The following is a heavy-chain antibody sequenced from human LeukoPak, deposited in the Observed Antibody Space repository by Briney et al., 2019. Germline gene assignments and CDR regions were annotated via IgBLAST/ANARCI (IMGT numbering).Heavy chain of an antibody. CDR2: IYYSGST. J-gene: IGHJ5*02. D-gene: IGHD3-16*02. CDR3: ARRLMITFGGVIGNPHNWFDP. V-gene: IGHV4-39*01. Sequence: PSETLSLTCTVSGDSIRSSGYYWGWIRQPPGKGLEWIGSIYYSGSTHYNPSLKSRVTISVDTSKNQFSLKLSSVTAADTAVYYCARRLMITFGGVIGNPHNWFDPWGQGTLVTVSS. CDR1: GDSIRSSGYY.